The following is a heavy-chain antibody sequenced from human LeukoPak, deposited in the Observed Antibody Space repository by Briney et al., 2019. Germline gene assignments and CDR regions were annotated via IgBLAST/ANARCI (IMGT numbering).Heavy chain of an antibody. CDR3: ARDVSPDSSGNPDY. V-gene: IGHV1-2*02. Sequence: GASVKVSCKASGYTFTGYFMHWVRQAPGQGLDWMGWIDPNSGATNYAQKYQGRGTMTRDTSISTAYMELSRLTSDDTAVYYCARDVSPDSSGNPDYWGQGTLVTASS. CDR2: IDPNSGAT. D-gene: IGHD3-22*01. CDR1: GYTFTGYF. J-gene: IGHJ4*02.